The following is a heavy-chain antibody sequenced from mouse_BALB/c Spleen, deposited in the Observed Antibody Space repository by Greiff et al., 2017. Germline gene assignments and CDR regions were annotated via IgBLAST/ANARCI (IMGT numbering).Heavy chain of an antibody. Sequence: VQLQESGPGLVAPSQSLSITCTVSGFSLTSYDISWIRQPPGKGLEWLGVIWTGGGTNYNSAFMSRLSISKDNSKSQVFLKMNSLQTDDTAIYYCVRDYYGSSEYFDVWGAGTMVTVSS. J-gene: IGHJ1*01. D-gene: IGHD1-1*01. CDR2: IWTGGGT. V-gene: IGHV2-9-2*01. CDR1: GFSLTSYD. CDR3: VRDYYGSSEYFDV.